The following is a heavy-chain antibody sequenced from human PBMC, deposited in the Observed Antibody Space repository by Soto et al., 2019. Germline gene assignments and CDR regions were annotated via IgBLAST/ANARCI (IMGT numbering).Heavy chain of an antibody. J-gene: IGHJ6*02. CDR3: ARSTGYSYGRKYSYGMDV. CDR2: IYPGDSDT. Sequence: PGESLKISCKGSGYSFTSYWIGWVRQMPGKGLEWMGIIYPGDSDTRYSPSFQGQVTISADKSISTAYLQWSSLKASDTAMYYCARSTGYSYGRKYSYGMDVWGQGTTVTVSS. D-gene: IGHD5-18*01. V-gene: IGHV5-51*01. CDR1: GYSFTSYW.